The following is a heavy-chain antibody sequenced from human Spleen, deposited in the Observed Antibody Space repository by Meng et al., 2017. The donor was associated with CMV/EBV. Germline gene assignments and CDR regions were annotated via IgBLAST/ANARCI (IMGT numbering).Heavy chain of an antibody. CDR2: IYYSGST. Sequence: SETLSLTCTVSGGSISSYYWSWIRQPPGKGLEWIGYIYYSGSTNYNPSLKSRVTISVDTSKNQFSLKLSSVTAADTAVYYCARVYTMTGKGVFDYWGQGALVTVSS. D-gene: IGHD3-22*01. CDR1: GGSISSYY. J-gene: IGHJ4*02. V-gene: IGHV4-59*01. CDR3: ARVYTMTGKGVFDY.